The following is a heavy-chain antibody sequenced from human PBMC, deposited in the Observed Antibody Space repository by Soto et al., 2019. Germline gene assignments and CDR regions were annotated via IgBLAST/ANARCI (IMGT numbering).Heavy chain of an antibody. Sequence: GESLKISCEGSGYTFATDWIGWVRQIPGKGLEWMGIIYPGDSDTKYSPSFQVQVAISADKSICTAYLQWSSLEASDTAIYHCARLAGLPNYHSRDVWGQGTTVSISS. CDR1: GYTFATDW. V-gene: IGHV5-51*01. J-gene: IGHJ6*02. CDR3: ARLAGLPNYHSRDV. D-gene: IGHD2-15*01. CDR2: IYPGDSDT.